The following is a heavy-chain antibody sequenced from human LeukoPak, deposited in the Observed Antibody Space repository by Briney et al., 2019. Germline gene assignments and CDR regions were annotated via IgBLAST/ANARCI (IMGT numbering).Heavy chain of an antibody. CDR1: GFSFSSYA. D-gene: IGHD6-13*01. Sequence: GGSLRLSCAASGFSFSSYAMTWVRQAPGKGLEWVSGISGSGGSTYYADSVKGRFTISGDNSKNTLYVQMNSLRAEDTALYYCAKGKYSSSWPVRGDAFDIWGQGTMVTVSS. J-gene: IGHJ3*02. V-gene: IGHV3-23*01. CDR3: AKGKYSSSWPVRGDAFDI. CDR2: ISGSGGST.